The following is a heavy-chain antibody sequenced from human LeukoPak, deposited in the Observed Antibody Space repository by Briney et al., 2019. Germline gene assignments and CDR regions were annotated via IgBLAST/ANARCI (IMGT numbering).Heavy chain of an antibody. CDR1: GFTFGSYG. Sequence: GGSLTLSWAASGFTFGSYGMQWVGQAQGKGLEWGAVIWYDGSNKYYADSVKGRFTIARDHSNNPLHLQINRLRAEATAVYYCAKDNPKIAPRYYYDSSGYPLDYWGQGTLVTVSS. CDR2: IWYDGSNK. D-gene: IGHD3-22*01. CDR3: AKDNPKIAPRYYYDSSGYPLDY. J-gene: IGHJ4*02. V-gene: IGHV3-33*06.